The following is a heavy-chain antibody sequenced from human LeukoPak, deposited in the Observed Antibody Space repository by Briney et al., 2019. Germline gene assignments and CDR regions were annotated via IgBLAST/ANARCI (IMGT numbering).Heavy chain of an antibody. CDR3: AREWGLESSGYYYAY. D-gene: IGHD3-22*01. CDR1: GGTFSRFT. CDR2: ITPIFGTA. V-gene: IGHV1-69*01. J-gene: IGHJ4*02. Sequence: SVKVSCKASGGTFSRFTISWVRQAPGQGFEWMGGITPIFGTANFAQKFQGRVSITADESTSTALMELSSLRSEDTAVYYCAREWGLESSGYYYAYWGQGTLVTVSS.